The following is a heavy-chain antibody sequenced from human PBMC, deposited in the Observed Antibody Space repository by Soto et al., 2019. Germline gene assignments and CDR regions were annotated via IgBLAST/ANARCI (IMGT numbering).Heavy chain of an antibody. D-gene: IGHD3-22*01. V-gene: IGHV3-23*01. CDR2: ISGSGGST. Sequence: PGGSLRLACAASGFTFSSYAMSWVRQAPGKGLEWVSAISGSGGSTYYADSVKGRFTISRDNSKNTLYLQMNSLRAEDTAVYYCAKGLYGSGYYYFDYWGQGTLVTVSS. CDR3: AKGLYGSGYYYFDY. CDR1: GFTFSSYA. J-gene: IGHJ4*02.